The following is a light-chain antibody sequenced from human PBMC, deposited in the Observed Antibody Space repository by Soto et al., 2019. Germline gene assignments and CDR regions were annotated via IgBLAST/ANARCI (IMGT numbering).Light chain of an antibody. CDR2: DAS. CDR1: QSVSNY. V-gene: IGKV3-11*01. J-gene: IGKJ1*01. CDR3: QQRSSWPWT. Sequence: EIVLTQSPATLSLSPGESATLSCRAGQSVSNYLPWYQQKPGQAPRLLISDASNRATGIPARFSGSGSGTNFTLTISSLEPEDFAVYYCQQRSSWPWTFGQGTKV.